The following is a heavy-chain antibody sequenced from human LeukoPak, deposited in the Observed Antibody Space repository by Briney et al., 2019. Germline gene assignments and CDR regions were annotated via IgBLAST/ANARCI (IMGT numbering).Heavy chain of an antibody. CDR2: VKSNTDGGTI. D-gene: IGHD6-6*01. Sequence: GGSLRLSCAASGFIFTNAWMTWVREAPGQGLEWVVRVKSNTDGGTIDYAAPVKGRFTISRDDSKNILYLQMNDLKTEDTAVYYCTTDRLFFEYWGQGTLVTVSS. CDR1: GFIFTNAW. J-gene: IGHJ4*02. CDR3: TTDRLFFEY. V-gene: IGHV3-15*01.